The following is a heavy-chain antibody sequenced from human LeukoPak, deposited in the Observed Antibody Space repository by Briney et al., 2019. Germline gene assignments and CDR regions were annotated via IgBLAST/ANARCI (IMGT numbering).Heavy chain of an antibody. CDR1: GFTVSSNY. V-gene: IGHV3-66*02. Sequence: GGSLRLSCAASGFTVSSNYMSWVRQAPGKGLEWVSVIYSGGSTYYADSVKGRFTISRDNSKNTLYLQMNSLRAEDTAVYYCARDRYDSSGYYYAWGQGTLVIVSS. D-gene: IGHD3-22*01. CDR3: ARDRYDSSGYYYA. J-gene: IGHJ5*02. CDR2: IYSGGST.